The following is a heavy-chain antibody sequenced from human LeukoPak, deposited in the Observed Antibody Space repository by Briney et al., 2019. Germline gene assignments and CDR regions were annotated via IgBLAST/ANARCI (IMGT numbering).Heavy chain of an antibody. CDR2: ISYDGSNK. D-gene: IGHD3-10*01. Sequence: PGRSLSLSCAASGFTFSGYAMHWVRQAPGKGLEWVAVISYDGSNKYYADSVKGRFTVSRDNSKNTLYLQMNSLRAEDTAVYYCARGRFGELLYIPRGLDYWGQGTLVTVSS. CDR3: ARGRFGELLYIPRGLDY. V-gene: IGHV3-30*04. J-gene: IGHJ4*02. CDR1: GFTFSGYA.